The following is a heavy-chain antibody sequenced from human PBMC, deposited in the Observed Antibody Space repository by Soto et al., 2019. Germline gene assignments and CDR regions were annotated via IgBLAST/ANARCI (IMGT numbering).Heavy chain of an antibody. CDR2: IYPGDSDT. J-gene: IGHJ5*02. CDR1: GYSFTSYW. Sequence: GESLKISCKGSGYSFTSYWIGWVRQMPGKGLEWMGIIYPGDSDTRYSPSFQGQVTISADKSISTAYLQWSSLKASDTAMYYCARHKTTVTKSGPQDNWFDPWGQGTLVTVSS. V-gene: IGHV5-51*01. D-gene: IGHD4-17*01. CDR3: ARHKTTVTKSGPQDNWFDP.